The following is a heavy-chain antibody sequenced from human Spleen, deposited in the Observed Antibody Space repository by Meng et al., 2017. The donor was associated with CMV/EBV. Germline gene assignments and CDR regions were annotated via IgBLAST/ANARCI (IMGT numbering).Heavy chain of an antibody. CDR3: ARVPTLCSSTSCYSGWGYYYYGMDV. D-gene: IGHD2-2*01. CDR2: IRYDGSNK. J-gene: IGHJ6*02. V-gene: IGHV3-30*02. CDR1: GFTFSSYG. Sequence: GESLKISCAASGFTFSSYGMHWVRQAPGKGLEWVAFIRYDGSNKYYADSVKGRFTISRDNSKNTLYLQMNSLRAEDTAVYYCARVPTLCSSTSCYSGWGYYYYGMDVWGQGTTVTVSS.